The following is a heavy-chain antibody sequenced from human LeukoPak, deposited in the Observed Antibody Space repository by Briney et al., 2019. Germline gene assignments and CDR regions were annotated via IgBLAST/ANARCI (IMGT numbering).Heavy chain of an antibody. J-gene: IGHJ4*02. V-gene: IGHV3-7*04. CDR1: GFTLSRYW. CDR3: ARDRDYYDYFEY. D-gene: IGHD3-10*01. Sequence: PEGSLRLSCAASGFTLSRYWMSWVRQAPGKGLEWVANIKHDGSEKYYVDSVKGRFTISRDNAKNSLYLQMNSLRGEDTAVYYCARDRDYYDYFEYWGQGTLVTVSS. CDR2: IKHDGSEK.